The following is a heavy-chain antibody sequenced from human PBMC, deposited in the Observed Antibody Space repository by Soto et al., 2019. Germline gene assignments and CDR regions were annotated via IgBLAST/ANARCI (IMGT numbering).Heavy chain of an antibody. Sequence: GESLKISCKGSGYSFTSYWISWVRQMPGKGLEWMGRIDPSDSYTNYSPSFQGHVTISADKSISTAYLQWSSLKASDTAMYYCARRSPDRLIYYYYGMDVWGQGTTVTVSS. D-gene: IGHD3-22*01. J-gene: IGHJ6*02. V-gene: IGHV5-10-1*01. CDR1: GYSFTSYW. CDR2: IDPSDSYT. CDR3: ARRSPDRLIYYYYGMDV.